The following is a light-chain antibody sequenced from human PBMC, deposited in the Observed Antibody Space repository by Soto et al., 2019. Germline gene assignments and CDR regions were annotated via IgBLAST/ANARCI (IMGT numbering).Light chain of an antibody. V-gene: IGKV3-15*01. J-gene: IGKJ2*02. CDR2: GAS. CDR3: QQYNNWPPCT. CDR1: QSVSSN. Sequence: EIVMTQSPATLSVSPGERDTLSCRASQSVSSNLAWYQQIPGQAPRLLIYGASTRATVIPARFSGSGSGTEFPLTISSLQSQEFAVYYCQQYNNWPPCTFGQGTKLEIK.